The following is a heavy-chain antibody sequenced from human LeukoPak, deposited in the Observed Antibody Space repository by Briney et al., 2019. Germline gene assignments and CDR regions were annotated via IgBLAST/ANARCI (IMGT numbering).Heavy chain of an antibody. CDR1: GFTFSSYS. CDR3: ARDPTRYCSGGSCYWFDP. D-gene: IGHD2-15*01. Sequence: PGGSLRLSCAASGFTFSSYSMNWVRQAPGKGLEWVSSISSSSSYIYYADSVKGRFTISRDNAKNSLYLQMNSLRAEDTAVYYCARDPTRYCSGGSCYWFDPWGQGTLVTVSS. V-gene: IGHV3-21*01. J-gene: IGHJ5*02. CDR2: ISSSSSYI.